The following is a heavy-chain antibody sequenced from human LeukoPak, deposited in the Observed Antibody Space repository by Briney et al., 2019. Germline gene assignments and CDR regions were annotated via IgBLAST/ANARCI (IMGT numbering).Heavy chain of an antibody. CDR2: ISTSDTTI. Sequence: LSLTCRVSGGAISPDYWSWIRQPPGKGLEWVSYISTSDTTIYYADSVKGRFTISRDNAKNSLYLQMNSLRVEDTAVYYCARGGGSSWCLDCWGQGTLVTVSS. J-gene: IGHJ4*02. V-gene: IGHV3-11*04. CDR3: ARGGGSSWCLDC. CDR1: GGAISPDY. D-gene: IGHD6-13*01.